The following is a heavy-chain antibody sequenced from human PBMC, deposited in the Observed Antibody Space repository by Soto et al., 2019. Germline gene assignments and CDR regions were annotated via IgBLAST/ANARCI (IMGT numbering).Heavy chain of an antibody. CDR1: GFIFSEYE. V-gene: IGHV3-48*03. D-gene: IGHD3-10*01. CDR3: AKTWFGEDNYGMDV. J-gene: IGHJ6*02. Sequence: GGSLRLSCEVSGFIFSEYEFNWVRQAPGKGLEWVSYIGKNGRDIYDADSVKGRFTISRDNPRSTLFLDMNSLRGEDTAIYYCAKTWFGEDNYGMDVWGQGTTVTVSS. CDR2: IGKNGRDI.